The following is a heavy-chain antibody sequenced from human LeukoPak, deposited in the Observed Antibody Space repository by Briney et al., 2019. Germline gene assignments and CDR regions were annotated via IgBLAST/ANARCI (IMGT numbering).Heavy chain of an antibody. D-gene: IGHD6-13*01. J-gene: IGHJ4*02. CDR3: AREAAAAGDGDS. Sequence: ASVKVSCKASGYTFTGYYMHWVRQAPGQGLEWMGWMNPNSGNTGYAQKFQGRVTMTRNTSISTAYMELGSLRSEDTAVYYCAREAAAAGDGDSWGQGTLVTVSS. CDR1: GYTFTGYY. V-gene: IGHV1-8*02. CDR2: MNPNSGNT.